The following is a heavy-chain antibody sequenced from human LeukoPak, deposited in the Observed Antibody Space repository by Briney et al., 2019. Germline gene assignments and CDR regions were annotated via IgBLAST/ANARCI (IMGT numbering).Heavy chain of an antibody. Sequence: PSETLSLTCTVSGGSISSYYWSWIRQPPGKGLEWIGYIYYSGSTNYNPSLKSRVTISVDTSKNQFSLKLSSVTAADTAVYYCARGVPGVSGRAAYFDYWGQGTLVTVSS. D-gene: IGHD3-10*01. V-gene: IGHV4-59*01. J-gene: IGHJ4*02. CDR1: GGSISSYY. CDR3: ARGVPGVSGRAAYFDY. CDR2: IYYSGST.